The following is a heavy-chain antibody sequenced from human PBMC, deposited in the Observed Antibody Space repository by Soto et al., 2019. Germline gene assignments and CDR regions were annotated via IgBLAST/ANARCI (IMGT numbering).Heavy chain of an antibody. CDR2: ISISGNT. J-gene: IGHJ5*01. D-gene: IGHD3-3*01. V-gene: IGHV4-59*01. CDR1: GGSISSDF. CDR3: ARGREDFHAGSGPRWMLLAS. Sequence: PSETLSLTCTVSGGSISSDFWSWIRQPPGKGLEWIGYISISGNTDYSPSLKSRATISADTSRNQFSLKLRSVNTADTAVYFCARGREDFHAGSGPRWMLLASWGQGSLVTGSS.